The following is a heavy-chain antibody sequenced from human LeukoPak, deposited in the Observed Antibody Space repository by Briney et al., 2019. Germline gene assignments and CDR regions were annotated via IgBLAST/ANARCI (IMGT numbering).Heavy chain of an antibody. D-gene: IGHD3-22*01. Sequence: TASETLSLTCTVPGDSISSSSYYWGWIRQPPGKGLEYIGTIYYTGDAYYNPSLKGRVTISIDTSRKQFSLRLNSVTAADTAVYYCARVESGYYDSFDIWGQGTMVIVSS. V-gene: IGHV4-39*07. J-gene: IGHJ3*02. CDR3: ARVESGYYDSFDI. CDR1: GDSISSSSYY. CDR2: IYYTGDA.